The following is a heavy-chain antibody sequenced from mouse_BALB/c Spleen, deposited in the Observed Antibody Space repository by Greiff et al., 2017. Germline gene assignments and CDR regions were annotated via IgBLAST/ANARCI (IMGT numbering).Heavy chain of an antibody. D-gene: IGHD2-3*01. CDR2: INPSNGGT. J-gene: IGHJ4*01. CDR3: TRSPLWDY. CDR1: GYTFTSYY. Sequence: QVQLQQSGAELVKPGASVKLPCKASGYTFTSYYMYWVKQRPGQGLEWIGEINPSNGGTNFNEKFKSKATLTVDKSSSTAYMQLSSLTSEDSAVYYCTRSPLWDYWGQGTSVTVSS. V-gene: IGHV1S81*02.